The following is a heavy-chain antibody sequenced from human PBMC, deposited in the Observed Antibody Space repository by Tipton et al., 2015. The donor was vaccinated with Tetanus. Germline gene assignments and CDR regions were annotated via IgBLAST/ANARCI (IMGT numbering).Heavy chain of an antibody. CDR1: GYVFTSYY. V-gene: IGHV1-46*04. Sequence: QVQLVQSGAEVKKPGASVKVSCKASGYVFTSYYIHWLRQAPGQGPEWVALSNAAGGDIKSTQKLQGRVTVTRDSSTNTFFLEVSSLTSDDTAVYYCARGLPRESFYLDYWGQGKQVTVSS. D-gene: IGHD3-3*01. CDR2: SNAAGGDI. J-gene: IGHJ4*02. CDR3: ARGLPRESFYLDY.